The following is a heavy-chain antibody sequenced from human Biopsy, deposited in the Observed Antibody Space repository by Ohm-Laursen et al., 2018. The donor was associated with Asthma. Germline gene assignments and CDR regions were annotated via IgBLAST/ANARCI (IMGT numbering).Heavy chain of an antibody. D-gene: IGHD3-10*01. J-gene: IGHJ6*02. V-gene: IGHV1-18*04. CDR1: GYPFNSAV. CDR2: ISVYNGNT. Sequence: ASVTLSCKTSGYPFNSAVIPWVRQAPGQGLEWMGWISVYNGNTKVAQKLQDRVTMITDTSTSTAYMELRSLRSDDTAVYFCARAVDYSHYYGIDVWGQGTTVTVS. CDR3: ARAVDYSHYYGIDV.